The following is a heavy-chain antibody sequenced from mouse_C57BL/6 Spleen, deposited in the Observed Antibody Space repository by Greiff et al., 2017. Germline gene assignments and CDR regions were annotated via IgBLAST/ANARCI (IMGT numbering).Heavy chain of an antibody. CDR1: GFNIKDDY. CDR3: TTSGFDY. V-gene: IGHV14-4*01. D-gene: IGHD4-1*01. CDR2: IDPENGDT. J-gene: IGHJ2*01. Sequence: VQLQQSGAELVRPGASVKLSCTASGFNIKDDYMHWVKQRPEQGLEWIGWIDPENGDTEYASKFQGKATITADTSSITAYLQLSSLTSEDTAVYYCTTSGFDYWGQGTTLTVSS.